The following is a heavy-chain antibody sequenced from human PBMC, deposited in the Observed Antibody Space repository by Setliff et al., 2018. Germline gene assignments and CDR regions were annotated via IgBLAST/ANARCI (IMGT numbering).Heavy chain of an antibody. Sequence: SETLSLTCGVSNYSISSGYYWAWIRQPPGRGLEWIGSIYHTGRTNYNPSLKTRVTISVDTSKNQFSLRLTSVTAADTADYYCARRPPYWGFDYWGRGTLVNVSS. CDR1: NYSISSGYY. V-gene: IGHV4-38-2*01. J-gene: IGHJ4*02. CDR2: IYHTGRT. D-gene: IGHD3-16*01. CDR3: ARRPPYWGFDY.